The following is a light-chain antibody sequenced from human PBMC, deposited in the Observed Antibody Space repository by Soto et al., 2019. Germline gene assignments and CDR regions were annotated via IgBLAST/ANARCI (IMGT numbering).Light chain of an antibody. CDR1: QGGSSY. V-gene: IGKV3D-11*01. CDR3: QQRSNWPP. J-gene: IGKJ5*01. CDR2: DAS. Sequence: EIVLTRSPATLSLSPGERATLSCRASQGGSSYLAWYQQKPGQAPRLLIYDASNRATGIPARFSGSGPGTDFTLTISSLEPADFAVYYCQQRSNWPPFGQGTRLEIK.